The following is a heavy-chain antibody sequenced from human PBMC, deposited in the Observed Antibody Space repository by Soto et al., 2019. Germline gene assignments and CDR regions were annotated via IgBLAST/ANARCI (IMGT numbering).Heavy chain of an antibody. J-gene: IGHJ4*02. CDR3: ARDGDRYDFWSGYLYYFDY. D-gene: IGHD3-3*01. CDR1: GDSVSSNSAA. V-gene: IGHV6-1*01. Sequence: SQTLSLTCAISGDSVSSNSAAWNWIRQSPSRGLEWLGRTYYRSKWYNDYAVSVKSRITINPDTSKNQFSLQLNSVTPEDTAVYYCARDGDRYDFWSGYLYYFDYWGQGTLVTVSS. CDR2: TYYRSKWYN.